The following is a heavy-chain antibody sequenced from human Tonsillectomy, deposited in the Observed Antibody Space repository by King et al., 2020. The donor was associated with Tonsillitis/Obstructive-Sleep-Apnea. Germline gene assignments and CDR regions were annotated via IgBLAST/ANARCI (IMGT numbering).Heavy chain of an antibody. J-gene: IGHJ4*02. Sequence: VQLVESGGVAVQPGGSLRLSCAASGFTFDDYTMHWVRQPPGKGLEWVSLIYWDGSNTYYTDSVKGRFTISRDNTKNSLYLQMNGLRAEDTALYYCVKDRGYNVGSYFDYWGQGTLVSVSS. V-gene: IGHV3-43*01. D-gene: IGHD5-24*01. CDR1: GFTFDDYT. CDR2: IYWDGSNT. CDR3: VKDRGYNVGSYFDY.